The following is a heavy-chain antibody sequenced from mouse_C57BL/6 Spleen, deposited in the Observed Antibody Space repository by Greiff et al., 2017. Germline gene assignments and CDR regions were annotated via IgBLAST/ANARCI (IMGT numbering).Heavy chain of an antibody. V-gene: IGHV1-82*01. Sequence: VKLMESGPELVKPGASVKISCKASGYAFSSSWMNWVKQRPGKGLEWIGRIYPGDGATTYNGKFKGKATLTADKSSSTAYMQLSSLTSEDSAVYVCARELPGNYAMDYWGQGTSVTVSS. J-gene: IGHJ4*01. CDR2: IYPGDGAT. CDR3: ARELPGNYAMDY. CDR1: GYAFSSSW.